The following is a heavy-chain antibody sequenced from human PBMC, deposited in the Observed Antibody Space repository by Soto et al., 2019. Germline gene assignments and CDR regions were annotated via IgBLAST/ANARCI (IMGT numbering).Heavy chain of an antibody. CDR3: ARARYQLLHPYYYGMDV. CDR1: GGSISSYY. CDR2: IHYSGST. Sequence: SETLSLTCTFSGGSISSYYWSWIRESPGKGLERIGDIHYSGSTKSNPSLKSRVTISVDTSRNQVSLKLSSVTAADSAVYFCARARYQLLHPYYYGMDVWGQGTTVTVSS. J-gene: IGHJ6*02. V-gene: IGHV4-59*01. D-gene: IGHD2-2*01.